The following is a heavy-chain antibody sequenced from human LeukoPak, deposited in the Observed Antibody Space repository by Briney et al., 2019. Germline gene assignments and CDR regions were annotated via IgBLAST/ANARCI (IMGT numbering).Heavy chain of an antibody. CDR3: ARDRSITLVRGVIHWSDT. Sequence: GGSLRLSCAASGFTFSGYWMHWVRQAPGKGLVWVSRINTDGSTTIYADSVKGRFTISRDNAKNTLYLQMNSLRAEDTAVYYCARDRSITLVRGVIHWSDTWGQGTLVTVSS. CDR2: INTDGSTT. V-gene: IGHV3-74*01. CDR1: GFTFSGYW. J-gene: IGHJ5*02. D-gene: IGHD3-10*01.